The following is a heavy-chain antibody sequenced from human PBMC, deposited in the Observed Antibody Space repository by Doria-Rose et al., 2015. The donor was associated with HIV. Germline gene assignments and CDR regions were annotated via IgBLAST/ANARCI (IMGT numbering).Heavy chain of an antibody. V-gene: IGHV4-34*01. CDR2: INHSGST. CDR1: GGSFSGYY. CDR3: ARGLLRGGWNDVDYYYGMDV. J-gene: IGHJ6*02. Sequence: QVQLQQWDAGLVKPSETLSLTCAVFGGSFSGYYWSWIRQPPGQGLEWIGEINHSGSTNYKTSLNSRVTLSLDTSKNLFSLKLSSVTAADTAVYYCARGLLRGGWNDVDYYYGMDVWGQGTTVTVPS. D-gene: IGHD1-1*01.